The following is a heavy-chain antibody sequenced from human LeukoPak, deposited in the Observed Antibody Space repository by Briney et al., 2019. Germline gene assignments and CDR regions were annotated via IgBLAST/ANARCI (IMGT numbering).Heavy chain of an antibody. CDR3: AIGPGGVFHY. Sequence: GGSLRLSCEASGFTFTNAWMNWVRQAPGKGLEWVSSINSSGGRTYYADSVKGRFTISRDNSKNTLYLQMNSLRAEDTAVYYCAIGPGGVFHYWGRGTLVIVSS. CDR1: GFTFTNAW. CDR2: INSSGGRT. V-gene: IGHV3-23*01. J-gene: IGHJ4*02. D-gene: IGHD4-23*01.